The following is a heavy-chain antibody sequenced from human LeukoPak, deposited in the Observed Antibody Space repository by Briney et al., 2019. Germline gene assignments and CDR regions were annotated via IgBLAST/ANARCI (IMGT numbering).Heavy chain of an antibody. CDR3: ARDYGYTPYYFDY. D-gene: IGHD5-18*01. J-gene: IGHJ4*01. CDR2: LTGRGDTT. Sequence: PGGSLRLSCAASGFTFDTYAMAWVRQAPGKGLQWVSILTGRGDTTYYAESVKGRFTISRDNSKNTVYLQMNSLRVDDTAVYYCARDYGYTPYYFDYWGQGTLVTVSS. CDR1: GFTFDTYA. V-gene: IGHV3-23*01.